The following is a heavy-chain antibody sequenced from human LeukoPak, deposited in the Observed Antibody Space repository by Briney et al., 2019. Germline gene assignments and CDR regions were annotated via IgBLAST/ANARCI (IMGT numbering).Heavy chain of an antibody. CDR2: LNQDGSER. J-gene: IGHJ4*02. CDR1: GFTFSSYW. Sequence: GGSLRLSCAASGFTFSSYWMSWVRQTPDKGLEWVAHLNQDGSERYYVDSVKGRFTISRENARNSLYLQMNSLRAEDTAVYFCAKCGSGSNFDYWGQGILVTVSS. V-gene: IGHV3-7*02. D-gene: IGHD3-10*01. CDR3: AKCGSGSNFDY.